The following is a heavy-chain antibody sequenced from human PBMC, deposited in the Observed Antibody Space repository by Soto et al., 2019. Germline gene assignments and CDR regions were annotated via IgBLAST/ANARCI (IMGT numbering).Heavy chain of an antibody. D-gene: IGHD3-22*01. CDR2: IITIFGTA. CDR1: GGTFSSYA. Sequence: GASVKVSCKVSGGTFSSYAISWVRQAPGQGLEWMGGIITIFGTANYAQKFQGRVTITADESTSTADMELSSRRSEDTAVYYCARESISGNTYYYDSSVSGPYYYYGMDVWGQGTTVTVSS. CDR3: ARESISGNTYYYDSSVSGPYYYYGMDV. V-gene: IGHV1-69*13. J-gene: IGHJ6*02.